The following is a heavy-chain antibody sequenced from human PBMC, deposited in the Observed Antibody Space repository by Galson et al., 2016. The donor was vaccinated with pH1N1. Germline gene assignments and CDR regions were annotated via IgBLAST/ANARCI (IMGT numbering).Heavy chain of an antibody. CDR3: GREDPSGFYSP. Sequence: QSGAEVKKSGESLKISCEASGYTFTDYWIGWVRQTPGTGLEWIGIIYPRDSDTRYRPSFQGHVTFSADESISSAYLQWSSLKASDSGIYYCGREDPSGFYSPWGQATLVTVSS. CDR1: GYTFTDYW. CDR2: IYPRDSDT. D-gene: IGHD3-22*01. J-gene: IGHJ5*02. V-gene: IGHV5-51*01.